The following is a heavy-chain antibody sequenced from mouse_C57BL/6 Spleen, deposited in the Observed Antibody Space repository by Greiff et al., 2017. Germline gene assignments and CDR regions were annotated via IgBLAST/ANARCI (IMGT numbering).Heavy chain of an antibody. CDR1: GFSLTSYG. V-gene: IGHV2-2*01. CDR2: IWSGGST. Sequence: QVQLQQSGPGLVQPSQSLSITCTVSGFSLTSYGVHWVRQSPGKGLEWLGVIWSGGSTDYNAAFISRLSISKDNSKSQVFFKMNSLQADDTAIYYCARFSSLRYFDVWGTGTTVTVSS. J-gene: IGHJ1*03. CDR3: ARFSSLRYFDV. D-gene: IGHD6-1*01.